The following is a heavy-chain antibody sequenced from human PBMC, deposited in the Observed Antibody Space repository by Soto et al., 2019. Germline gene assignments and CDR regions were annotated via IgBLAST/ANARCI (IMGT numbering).Heavy chain of an antibody. J-gene: IGHJ6*02. CDR3: FALYYYYGMDV. V-gene: IGHV2-5*02. CDR2: IYWDDDK. CDR1: GFSLSTSGVG. Sequence: ESGATLGNPTQTLTLTCTFSGFSLSTSGVGVGWIRQPPGKALEWLALIYWDDDKRYSPSLKSRLTITKDTSKNQVVLTMTNMDPVDTATYYCFALYYYYGMDVWGQGTTVTVSS.